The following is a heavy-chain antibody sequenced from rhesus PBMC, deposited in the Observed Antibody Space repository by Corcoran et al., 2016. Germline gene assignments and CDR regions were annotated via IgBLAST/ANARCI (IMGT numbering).Heavy chain of an antibody. Sequence: QVQLQESGPGLVKPSETLSLTCVVSGGSISSNYFYWIWIRPAPGKGREWIGYRSYRGKNKNNPSLKSRVTISSDTSKNQFSLKLNSVTAADTAVYYCARHGGGLLGLDYWGQGVVVTVSS. D-gene: IGHD3-34*01. CDR1: GGSISSNYFY. J-gene: IGHJ6*01. V-gene: IGHV4-122*02. CDR3: ARHGGGLLGLDY. CDR2: RSYRGKN.